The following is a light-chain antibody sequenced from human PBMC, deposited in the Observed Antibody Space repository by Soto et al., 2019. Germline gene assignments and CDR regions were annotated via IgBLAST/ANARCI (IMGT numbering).Light chain of an antibody. V-gene: IGKV1-6*01. CDR2: AAS. J-gene: IGKJ2*01. CDR3: LQHYNFPYT. CDR1: QGIRND. Sequence: AIQMTQSPSSLSASVGDRVTITCRASQGIRNDLGWYQQRPGKAPKLLIYAASSLQSGVPSRFSGSGSGPDFTLTISSLQPEDFASYYCLQHYNFPYTFGQGTKLEIK.